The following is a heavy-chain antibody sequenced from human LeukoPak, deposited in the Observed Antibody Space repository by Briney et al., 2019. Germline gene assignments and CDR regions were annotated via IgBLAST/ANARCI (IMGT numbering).Heavy chain of an antibody. J-gene: IGHJ4*02. V-gene: IGHV3-30*03. CDR3: ASSGSYRFDY. Sequence: PGGSLRLSCAASGFTFTSYGIHWVRQAPGKGLEWVAVISPDATNKYYADSVKGRFTISRDNSRNTLYLQMNSLRDEDTAVYYCASSGSYRFDYWGQGTLVTVSS. CDR2: ISPDATNK. D-gene: IGHD1-26*01. CDR1: GFTFTSYG.